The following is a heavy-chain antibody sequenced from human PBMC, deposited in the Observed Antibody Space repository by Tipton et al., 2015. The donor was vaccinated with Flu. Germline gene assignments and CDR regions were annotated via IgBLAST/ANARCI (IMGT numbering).Heavy chain of an antibody. CDR1: GFTFSDDY. V-gene: IGHV3-11*04. CDR3: ATPTADFDL. Sequence: QVQLVQSGGGLVKPGGYLRLSCAASGFTFSDDYMSWIRQAPGKGLEWVSHISSSGSTINYADSVKGRFTISRDNAKNSLYLQMNSLRVEDTATYYCATPTADFDLWGRGTLVIVSS. D-gene: IGHD1-1*01. J-gene: IGHJ2*01. CDR2: ISSSGSTI.